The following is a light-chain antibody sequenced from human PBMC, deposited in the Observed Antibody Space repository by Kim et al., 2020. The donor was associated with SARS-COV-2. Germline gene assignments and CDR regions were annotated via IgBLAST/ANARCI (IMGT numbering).Light chain of an antibody. J-gene: IGKJ1*01. Sequence: EMVVTQSPVTLSVSPGERATLSCRASQGISTNLAWYQQKPGQAPRLLISAASSRATGIPARFSGGGSGTEFILTISRLQSEDLALYYCQQYNNWPPTFGQGTKVDIK. CDR3: QQYNNWPPT. CDR2: AAS. V-gene: IGKV3D-15*01. CDR1: QGISTN.